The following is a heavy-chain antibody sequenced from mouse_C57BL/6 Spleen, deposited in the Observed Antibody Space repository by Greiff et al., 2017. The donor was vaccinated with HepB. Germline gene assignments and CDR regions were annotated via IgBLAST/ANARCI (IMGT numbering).Heavy chain of an antibody. CDR2: INPGSGGT. D-gene: IGHD2-4*01. Sequence: VQLQQSGAELVRPGTSVKVSCKASGYAFTNYLIEWVKQRPGLGLEWIGVINPGSGGTNYNEKFKGKATLTADKSSSTAYMQLSSLTSEDSAVYFCAREDYDYLYAMDYWGQGTSVTVSS. CDR3: AREDYDYLYAMDY. CDR1: GYAFTNYL. V-gene: IGHV1-54*01. J-gene: IGHJ4*01.